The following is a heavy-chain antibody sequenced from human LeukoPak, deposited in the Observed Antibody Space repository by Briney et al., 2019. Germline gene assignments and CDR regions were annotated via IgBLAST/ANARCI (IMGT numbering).Heavy chain of an antibody. CDR2: INPNSGGT. D-gene: IGHD4-17*01. V-gene: IGHV1-2*02. CDR1: GYTFTGYY. J-gene: IGHJ4*02. Sequence: ASVKVSCKASGYTFTGYYMHWVRQAPGQGLEWMGWINPNSGGTNYAQKFQGRVTMTRDTSISTAYMELSRLRSGDTAVYYCARPYGDYEVGFDYWGQGTLVTVSS. CDR3: ARPYGDYEVGFDY.